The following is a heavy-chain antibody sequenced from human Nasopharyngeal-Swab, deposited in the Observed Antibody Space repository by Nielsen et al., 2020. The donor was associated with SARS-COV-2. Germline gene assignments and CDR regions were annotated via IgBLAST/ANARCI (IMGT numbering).Heavy chain of an antibody. Sequence: ESLKISCATSGFNFNMYSMYWVRQAPGKGLEWVSSISSSSNYIYYGDSVKGRFTISRDNTQKSLYLEMNSLRVEDTAVYYCARLGTESYHYYSLDVWGQGTTVTVSS. D-gene: IGHD1-1*01. J-gene: IGHJ6*02. CDR1: GFNFNMYS. V-gene: IGHV3-21*01. CDR3: ARLGTESYHYYSLDV. CDR2: ISSSSNYI.